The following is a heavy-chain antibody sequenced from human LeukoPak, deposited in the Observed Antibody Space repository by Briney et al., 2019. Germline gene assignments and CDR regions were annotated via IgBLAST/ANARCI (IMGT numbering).Heavy chain of an antibody. J-gene: IGHJ6*03. CDR1: PYISSDFG. D-gene: IGHD3-16*02. CDR2: VSGDNGQT. Sequence: PGASLQFSCKASPYISSDFGISWVRLAPGGGLEWMGWVSGDNGQTNYGHKFYGRVTMTMETSTNTASMELRGLRSDDTAIYYCARVYLYTTGWSAAYYYFMDVWGKGTTVIVSS. CDR3: ARVYLYTTGWSAAYYYFMDV. V-gene: IGHV1-18*01.